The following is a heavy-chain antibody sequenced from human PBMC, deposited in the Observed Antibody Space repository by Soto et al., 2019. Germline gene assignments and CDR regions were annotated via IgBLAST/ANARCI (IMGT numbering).Heavy chain of an antibody. CDR1: GGSFSGYY. CDR3: ARSGYSGYAVYFDY. Sequence: SDTLSLTCAVYGGSFSGYYWSWIRQPPGKGLEWIGEINHSGSTNYNPSLKSRVTISVDTSKNQFSLKLSSVTAADTAVYYCARSGYSGYAVYFDYWGQGTLVNVSS. CDR2: INHSGST. J-gene: IGHJ4*02. D-gene: IGHD5-12*01. V-gene: IGHV4-34*01.